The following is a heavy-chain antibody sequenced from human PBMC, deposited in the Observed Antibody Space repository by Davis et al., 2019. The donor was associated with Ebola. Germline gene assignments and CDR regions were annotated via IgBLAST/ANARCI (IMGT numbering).Heavy chain of an antibody. V-gene: IGHV3-30*02. CDR2: IRYDGSNK. Sequence: GGSLRLSCAASGFTFSSYGMHWVRQAPGKGLEWVAFIRYDGSNKYYADSVKGRFTISRDNSKNTLYLQMNSLRAEDTAVYYCAKDLGYSYGYILDYWGQGTLVTVSS. J-gene: IGHJ4*02. CDR3: AKDLGYSYGYILDY. CDR1: GFTFSSYG. D-gene: IGHD5-18*01.